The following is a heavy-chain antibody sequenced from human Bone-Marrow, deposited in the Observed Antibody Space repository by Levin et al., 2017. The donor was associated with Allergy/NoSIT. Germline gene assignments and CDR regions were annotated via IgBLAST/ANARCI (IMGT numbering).Heavy chain of an antibody. J-gene: IGHJ4*02. CDR2: ITGSRSYI. CDR3: TRGSLAPGMDS. V-gene: IGHV3-21*01. CDR1: GFTFSDYT. Sequence: TAGGSLRLSCATSGFTFSDYTMNWVRQAPGKGLEWVSCITGSRSYIYYADSVKGRFTISRDNAKGTLYLQMNSLRAEDTAVYYCTRGSLAPGMDSWGQGTLVTVSS.